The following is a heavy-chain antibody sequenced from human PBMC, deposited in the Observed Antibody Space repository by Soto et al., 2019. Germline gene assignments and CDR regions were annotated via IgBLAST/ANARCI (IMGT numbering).Heavy chain of an antibody. CDR3: ARDGISSANWIDP. V-gene: IGHV4-31*03. D-gene: IGHD3-3*02. CDR2: IYHTGKT. Sequence: PSETLSLTCTVSGDAIYIGGYYWTWIRQPPGKGLEWIGYIYHTGKTYYNPSLEGRVTMSVDTSKNQFSLKLASVTAADTAVYYCARDGISSANWIDPWGQGTLVTVSS. J-gene: IGHJ5*02. CDR1: GDAIYIGGYY.